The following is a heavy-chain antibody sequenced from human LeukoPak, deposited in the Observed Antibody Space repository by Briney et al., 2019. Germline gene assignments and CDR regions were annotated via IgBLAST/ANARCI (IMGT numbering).Heavy chain of an antibody. Sequence: PSETLSLTCAVYGGSFSGYYWSWIRQPPGKGLEWIGEINHSGSTNYNPSLKGRVTISVDTSKNQFSLKLSSVTAADTAVYYCASSYGDYAAFDYWGQGTLVTVSS. J-gene: IGHJ4*02. V-gene: IGHV4-34*01. D-gene: IGHD4-17*01. CDR3: ASSYGDYAAFDY. CDR2: INHSGST. CDR1: GGSFSGYY.